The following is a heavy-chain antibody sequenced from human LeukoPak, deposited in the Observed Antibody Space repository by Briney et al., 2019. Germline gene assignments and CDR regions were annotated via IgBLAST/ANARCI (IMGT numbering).Heavy chain of an antibody. CDR3: VGETTVTTIP. D-gene: IGHD4-17*01. CDR2: IYYSGST. J-gene: IGHJ5*02. CDR1: GGSTISRSYY. Sequence: PSETLSLTCTVSGGSTISRSYYWGWIRQPPGKGLEWIGSIYYSGSTYYNPSLKSRVTISIDTSKNQFSLKLSSVTAADTPVYYCVGETTVTTIPWGQGTLVTVSS. V-gene: IGHV4-39*01.